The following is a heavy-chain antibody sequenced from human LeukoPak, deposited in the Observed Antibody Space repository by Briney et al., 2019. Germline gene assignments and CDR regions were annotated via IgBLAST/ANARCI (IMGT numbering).Heavy chain of an antibody. CDR1: GGSISSYY. D-gene: IGHD2-2*01. V-gene: IGHV4-59*01. CDR2: NYYSGST. CDR3: ARGDIVVVPAAIAYGMDV. J-gene: IGHJ6*04. Sequence: SETLSLTCTVPGGSISSYYWSWIRQPPGKGLDRTGYNYYSGSTNYNPSLKSRVTISVDTSKNQFSLKLSSVTAADTAVYYCARGDIVVVPAAIAYGMDVWGKGTTVTVSS.